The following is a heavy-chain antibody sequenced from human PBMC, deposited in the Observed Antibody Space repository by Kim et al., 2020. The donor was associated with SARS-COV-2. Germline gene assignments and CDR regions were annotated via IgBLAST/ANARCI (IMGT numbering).Heavy chain of an antibody. J-gene: IGHJ6*02. D-gene: IGHD5-18*01. CDR2: ISWDGGST. V-gene: IGHV3-43*01. CDR1: GFTFDDYT. CDR3: VKGGYSLEYYGMDD. Sequence: GGSLRLSCAASGFTFDDYTMQWVRQAPGKGLEWVSLISWDGGSTHYADSVKGRFTISRDNSKNSLYLQMNSLRTEDTALYYCVKGGYSLEYYGMDDWGQG.